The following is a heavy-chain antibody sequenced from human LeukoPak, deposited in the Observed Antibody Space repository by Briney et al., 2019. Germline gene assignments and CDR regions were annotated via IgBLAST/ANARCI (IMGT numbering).Heavy chain of an antibody. CDR1: GGSISSYY. J-gene: IGHJ6*02. D-gene: IGHD6-19*01. V-gene: IGHV4-59*01. CDR2: IYYTGST. Sequence: PSETLSLTCTVSGGSISSYYWSWIRQPPGKGLEWIGYIYYTGSTNYNPSLKSRVTISVDTSENQFSLKLSSVTAADTAVYYCTRDLEVGVAGYGMDVWGQGTTVTVSS. CDR3: TRDLEVGVAGYGMDV.